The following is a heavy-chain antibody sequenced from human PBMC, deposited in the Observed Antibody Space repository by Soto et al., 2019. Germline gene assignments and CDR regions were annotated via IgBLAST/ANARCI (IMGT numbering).Heavy chain of an antibody. J-gene: IGHJ6*02. CDR3: TSSPDDFFLHHMDV. D-gene: IGHD3-16*01. CDR2: IGGTGVTT. Sequence: EVQLLESGGGLVQPGGSLRLSCAASGFTFSSHAMSWVRQAPGKGLECVSGIGGTGVTTYYSDSVKGRFTISRDNSKNTLLLQMNTGRADDTAVYYCTSSPDDFFLHHMDVWGQGTTVIVSS. V-gene: IGHV3-23*01. CDR1: GFTFSSHA.